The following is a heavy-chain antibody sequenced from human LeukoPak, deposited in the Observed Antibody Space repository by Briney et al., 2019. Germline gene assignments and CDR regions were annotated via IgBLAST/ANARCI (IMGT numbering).Heavy chain of an antibody. Sequence: PGGSLKLSCAASGFTFSGSAMHWVCQASGKGLEWVGRIRSKANSYATAYAASVKGRFTISRDDSKNTAYLQMNSLKTEDTAVYYCTTSGYDFSYGMDVWGQGTTVTVSS. CDR2: IRSKANSYAT. V-gene: IGHV3-73*01. CDR1: GFTFSGSA. J-gene: IGHJ6*02. D-gene: IGHD5-12*01. CDR3: TTSGYDFSYGMDV.